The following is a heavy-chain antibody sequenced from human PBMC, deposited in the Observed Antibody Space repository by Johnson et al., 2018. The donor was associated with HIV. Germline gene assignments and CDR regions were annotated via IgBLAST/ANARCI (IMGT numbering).Heavy chain of an antibody. Sequence: QVQLVESGGGVVQPGGSLRLSCAASGFTFSSYGMHWVRQAPGKGLEWVAFIRYDGSNKYYADSVMGRFTISRDNSKNTLYLQMNSLRAEDTAVYYCAKGGGQLWFYIAFDIWGQGTMVTVSS. CDR2: IRYDGSNK. V-gene: IGHV3-30*02. J-gene: IGHJ3*02. D-gene: IGHD5-18*01. CDR3: AKGGGQLWFYIAFDI. CDR1: GFTFSSYG.